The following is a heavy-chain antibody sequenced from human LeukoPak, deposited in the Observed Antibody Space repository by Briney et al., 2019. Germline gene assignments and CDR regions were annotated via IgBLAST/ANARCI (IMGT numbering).Heavy chain of an antibody. V-gene: IGHV1-46*01. CDR2: INPSGGST. D-gene: IGHD2-15*01. J-gene: IGHJ4*02. CDR3: AXXGCSGGTCFFDY. CDR1: GYTFTSYY. Sequence: GASVKXSCKASGYTFTSYYMHWVRQAPGQGLEWMGIINPSGGSTNYAQKFQGRVTMTRDMSTSTVYMELSSLRSEDTAVYYCAXXGCSGGTCFFDYWGQGTLVTVSS.